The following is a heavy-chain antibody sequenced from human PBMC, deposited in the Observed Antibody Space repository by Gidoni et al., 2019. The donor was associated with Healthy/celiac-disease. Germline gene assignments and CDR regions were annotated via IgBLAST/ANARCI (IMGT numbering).Heavy chain of an antibody. Sequence: EVQLLESGGGLVQPGGSLRLSCAASGFTFSSHAMSWVRQAPGKGLEWVSAISGSGGSTYYADSVKGRFTISRDNSKNTLYLQMNSLRAEDTAVYYCAKEESDIVVVPAANSAFDYWGQGTLVTVSS. CDR3: AKEESDIVVVPAANSAFDY. V-gene: IGHV3-23*01. J-gene: IGHJ4*02. CDR1: GFTFSSHA. CDR2: ISGSGGST. D-gene: IGHD2-2*01.